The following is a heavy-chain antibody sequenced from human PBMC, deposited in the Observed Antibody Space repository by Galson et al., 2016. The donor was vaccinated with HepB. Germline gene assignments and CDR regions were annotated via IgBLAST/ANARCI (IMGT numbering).Heavy chain of an antibody. Sequence: LRLSCAASGFNFSHYAMSWVRQAPGKGMEWIAHIHYTGSTYYNPSLKSRVTISGDTSKNQVFLKLTSVTAADTAVYYCARASTFGGITIDYWGQGTLVTVSS. CDR1: GFNFSHYA. CDR2: IHYTGST. V-gene: IGHV4-34*01. J-gene: IGHJ4*02. CDR3: ARASTFGGITIDY. D-gene: IGHD3-16*01.